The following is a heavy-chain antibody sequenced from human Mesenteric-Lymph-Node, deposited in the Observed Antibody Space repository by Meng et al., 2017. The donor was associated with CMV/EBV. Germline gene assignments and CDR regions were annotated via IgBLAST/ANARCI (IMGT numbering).Heavy chain of an antibody. Sequence: GESLKISCAASGFTFSSYAMSWVRQAPGKGLEWVSVIYSGGSSTYYADSVKGRFTISRDNSKNTLYLQMNSLRAEDTAVYYCTTIRGWEQVAPGIFDIWGQGTKVTVSS. CDR1: GFTFSSYA. J-gene: IGHJ3*02. CDR2: IYSGGSST. V-gene: IGHV3-23*03. D-gene: IGHD1/OR15-1a*01. CDR3: TTIRGWEQVAPGIFDI.